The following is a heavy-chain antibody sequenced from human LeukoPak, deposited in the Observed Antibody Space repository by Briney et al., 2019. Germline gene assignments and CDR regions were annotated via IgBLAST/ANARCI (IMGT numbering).Heavy chain of an antibody. CDR1: GFTFSSYW. Sequence: GGSLRLSCAASGFTFSSYWMSWVRQAPGKGLEWVANIKQDGSEKYYVDSVKGRFTISRDNAKNSLYLQMNSLRVEDMAIYYCAKDGTLGYSGPQKFDSWGQGTLVTVSS. CDR3: AKDGTLGYSGPQKFDS. CDR2: IKQDGSEK. V-gene: IGHV3-7*03. D-gene: IGHD1-26*01. J-gene: IGHJ4*02.